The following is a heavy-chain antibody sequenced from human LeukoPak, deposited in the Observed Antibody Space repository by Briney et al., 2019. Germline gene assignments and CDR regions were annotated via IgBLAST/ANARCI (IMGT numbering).Heavy chain of an antibody. J-gene: IGHJ4*02. D-gene: IGHD2-2*01. V-gene: IGHV4-30-2*01. CDR3: ARATIYFDY. CDR2: TYHSGST. Sequence: PSETLSLTCAVSGGSISSGGYSWSWIRQPPGKGLEWIGYTYHSGSTYYNPSLKSRVTISVDRSKNQFSLKLSSVTAADTAVYYCARATIYFDYWGQGTLVTVSS. CDR1: GGSISSGGYS.